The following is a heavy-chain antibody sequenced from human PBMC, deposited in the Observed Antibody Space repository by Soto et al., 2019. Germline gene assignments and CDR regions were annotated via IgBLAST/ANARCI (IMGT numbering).Heavy chain of an antibody. CDR2: ISAYNGNT. CDR1: GCTFTRYG. D-gene: IGHD1-26*01. J-gene: IGHJ4*02. CDR3: ARNVSRDGYYIFDY. V-gene: IGHV1-18*04. Sequence: ASVKVSCKASGCTFTRYGISWVLQAPGHGLEWMGWISAYNGNTNYAQKLQGRVTMTTDTSTRTAYMELRSLGSDDTAVYYCARNVSRDGYYIFDYWGQGTLVTVS.